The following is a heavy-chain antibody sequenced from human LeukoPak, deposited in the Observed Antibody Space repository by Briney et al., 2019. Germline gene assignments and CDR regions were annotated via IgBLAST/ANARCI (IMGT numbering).Heavy chain of an antibody. D-gene: IGHD2-2*02. J-gene: IGHJ6*03. CDR3: AGLGPIVVVPAAIEDYYYMDV. CDR1: GFTFSSYW. CDR2: ISGSSSYI. Sequence: PGGSLRLSCAASGFTFSSYWMHWVRQAPGKGLEWVSSISGSSSYIYYADSVKGRFTISRDNAKNSLYLQMNSLRAEDTAVYYCAGLGPIVVVPAAIEDYYYMDVWGKGTTVTVSS. V-gene: IGHV3-21*01.